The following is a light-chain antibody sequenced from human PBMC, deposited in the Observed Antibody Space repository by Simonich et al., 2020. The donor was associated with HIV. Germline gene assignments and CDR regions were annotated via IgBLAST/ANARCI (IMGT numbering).Light chain of an antibody. CDR1: QSISTY. CDR3: QQSFSTPFT. J-gene: IGKJ3*01. Sequence: DIQMTQSPSSLSASVRDRVTITCRASQSISTYLKWYQQKPGKDPKLLIYAASSLQSGVPSRFSGIGSGTDFILTISSLQPEDFATYYCQQSFSTPFTFGPGTKVDIK. CDR2: AAS. V-gene: IGKV1-39*01.